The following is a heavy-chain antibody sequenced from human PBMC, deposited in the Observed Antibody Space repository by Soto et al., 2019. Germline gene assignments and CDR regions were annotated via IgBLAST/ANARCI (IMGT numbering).Heavy chain of an antibody. D-gene: IGHD3-22*01. CDR3: ARDADTTGHYCHFAL. V-gene: IGHV3-33*08. Sequence: QVQLVESGGGVVQPGGSLRLSCAASGFTFSYYGFHWVRQAPGKGLEWVAGMHTGGNENNYVDSEKGTLTVSRDDSRNMVYLEMSGLRTEDTAEYFCARDADTTGHYCHFALWGRGALVAVS. CDR1: GFTFSYYG. CDR2: MHTGGNEN. J-gene: IGHJ4*02.